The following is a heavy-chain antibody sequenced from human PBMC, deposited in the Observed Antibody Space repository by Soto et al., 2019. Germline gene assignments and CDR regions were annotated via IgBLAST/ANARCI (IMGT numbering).Heavy chain of an antibody. CDR3: ASSYYGSGNPKDYYYGMDV. CDR1: GYTFTSYA. Sequence: QVQLVQSGAEVKKPGASVKVSCKASGYTFTSYAMHWVRQAPGQRLEWMGWLNAGNGNTKYSQKFQGRVTITRDTSATTAYMELSSLRSDDTAVYYCASSYYGSGNPKDYYYGMDVWGQGTTVTVSS. V-gene: IGHV1-3*01. CDR2: LNAGNGNT. J-gene: IGHJ6*02. D-gene: IGHD3-10*01.